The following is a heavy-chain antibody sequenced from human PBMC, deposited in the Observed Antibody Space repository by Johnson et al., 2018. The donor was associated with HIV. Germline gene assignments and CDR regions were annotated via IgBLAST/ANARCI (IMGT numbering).Heavy chain of an antibody. D-gene: IGHD2-2*01. V-gene: IGHV3-30*04. J-gene: IGHJ3*02. Sequence: QVQLVESGGGLIQPGGSLRLSCAASGFTFSSYAMHWVRQAPGKGLDWVAVLSYYGINKYYADSSTGRFPITRPNPKNTLLLQMNSLRAEDTAVYYCPVMTEIVVVPADNSDDAFNIWGQETMVTFSS. CDR3: PVMTEIVVVPADNSDDAFNI. CDR2: LSYYGINK. CDR1: GFTFSSYA.